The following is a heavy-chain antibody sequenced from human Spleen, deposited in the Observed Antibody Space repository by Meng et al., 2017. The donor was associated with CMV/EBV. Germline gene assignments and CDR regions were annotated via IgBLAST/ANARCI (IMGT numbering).Heavy chain of an antibody. Sequence: GESLKISCVASQFSFSTHWMTWIRQTPGKGLEWVATIKEDGSETYYVDSVKGRFTISRDNAKKSLYLQMNSLRADDTALYYCARLPVDSSFFMQEFYFDYWGQGTLVTVS. CDR3: ARLPVDSSFFMQEFYFDY. V-gene: IGHV3-7*01. CDR1: QFSFSTHW. CDR2: IKEDGSET. D-gene: IGHD2-8*02. J-gene: IGHJ4*02.